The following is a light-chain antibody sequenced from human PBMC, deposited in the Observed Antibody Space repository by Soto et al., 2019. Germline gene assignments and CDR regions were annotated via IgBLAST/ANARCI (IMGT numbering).Light chain of an antibody. J-gene: IGKJ1*01. Sequence: DIVMTQSPDSLAVSLGERATINCKSSQRLLYTSNNKNYLSWYQKKPGQPPKMLIYWASTRESGVPDRFTGSGSGSNFTLTIASLQAEDVAVYYCQQYYTFPRTFGQGSKVEIK. CDR1: QRLLYTSNNKNY. V-gene: IGKV4-1*01. CDR2: WAS. CDR3: QQYYTFPRT.